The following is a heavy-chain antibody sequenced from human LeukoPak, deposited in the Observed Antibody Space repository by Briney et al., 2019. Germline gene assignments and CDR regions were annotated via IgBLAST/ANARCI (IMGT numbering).Heavy chain of an antibody. V-gene: IGHV3-64D*09. CDR3: VKGSD. Sequence: PGGSLRLSCSAPGFPFSNYEMHWVRQAPGKALEYVSTISSTGSSTYYAVSVQGRFAISRDNSKKMLFLQMSSLRPEDTAVYYCVKGSDWGRGTLVSVSS. CDR2: ISSTGSST. D-gene: IGHD1-26*01. J-gene: IGHJ4*02. CDR1: GFPFSNYE.